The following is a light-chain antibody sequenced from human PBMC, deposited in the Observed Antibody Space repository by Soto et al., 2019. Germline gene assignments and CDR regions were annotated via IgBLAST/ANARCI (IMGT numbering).Light chain of an antibody. CDR3: ATWDDTLSGVV. J-gene: IGLJ2*01. CDR1: SSNIGTNY. Sequence: QSVLTQPPSASGTPGQRVTISCSGSSSNIGTNYVYWYQQVPGTAPKLLIYRNNQRPSGVPERFSGSKSGTSASLAISGLRSEDEVDYYCATWDDTLSGVVFGGGTQLTVL. V-gene: IGLV1-47*01. CDR2: RNN.